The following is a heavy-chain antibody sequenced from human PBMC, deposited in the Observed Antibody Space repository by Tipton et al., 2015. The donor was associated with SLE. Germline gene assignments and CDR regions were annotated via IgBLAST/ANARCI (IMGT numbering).Heavy chain of an antibody. CDR1: GFTFDEFAFTFDDYA. D-gene: IGHD7-27*01. J-gene: IGHJ4*02. Sequence: GSLRLSCAASGFTFDEFAFTFDDYAMHWVRQAPGKGLEWVSYISSSGSTIYYADSVKGRFTISRDNAKNSLYLQMNSLRAEDTAVYYCARVIGELGHFDYWGQGTLVTVSS. CDR3: ARVIGELGHFDY. V-gene: IGHV3-48*03. CDR2: ISSSGSTI.